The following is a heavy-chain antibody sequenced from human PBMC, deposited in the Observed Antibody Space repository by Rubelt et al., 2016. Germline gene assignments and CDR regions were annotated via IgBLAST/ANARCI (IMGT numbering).Heavy chain of an antibody. CDR2: VSHSGTT. Sequence: QEQLQQWGAGLLKPSETLSLTCAVDGGSFRGYYWTWVRQSPGKGLEWIGEVSHSGTTNYNPSLKSRLTISVDTSNNQFSRKLSSVTAADTAVYFCARDRDLGYCSGGSCYTDYWGQGTLVTVPS. D-gene: IGHD2-15*01. CDR1: GGSFRGYY. CDR3: ARDRDLGYCSGGSCYTDY. V-gene: IGHV4-34*01. J-gene: IGHJ4*02.